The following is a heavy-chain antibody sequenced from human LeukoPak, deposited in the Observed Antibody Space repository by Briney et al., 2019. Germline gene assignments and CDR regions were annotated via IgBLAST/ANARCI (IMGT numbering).Heavy chain of an antibody. J-gene: IGHJ4*02. V-gene: IGHV3-11*04. Sequence: GGSLRLSCAASRFTFSSYAMSWIRQAPGKGLEWISYISDSGSTKYYADSVRGRFTISRDNAKNSLYLQMNSLRAEDTAVYYCARTHRSATYCTTNRCYPGYWGQGALVTVSS. CDR3: ARTHRSATYCTTNRCYPGY. CDR2: ISDSGSTK. D-gene: IGHD2-8*01. CDR1: RFTFSSYA.